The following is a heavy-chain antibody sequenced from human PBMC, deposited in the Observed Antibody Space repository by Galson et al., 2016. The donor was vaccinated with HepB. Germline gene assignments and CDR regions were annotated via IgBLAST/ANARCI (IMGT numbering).Heavy chain of an antibody. CDR2: IKHDGSEK. J-gene: IGHJ4*02. V-gene: IGHV3-7*01. CDR1: GVTFSSHW. D-gene: IGHD5-18*01. CDR3: ARGGATPMVLTY. Sequence: SLRLSCAASGVTFSSHWMSWVRQTPGKGLEWVANIKHDGSEKYYVDSVKGRFTISRDNAKNSVFLQMNSLRVEDTAVYYCARGGATPMVLTYWGQGTLVTVSS.